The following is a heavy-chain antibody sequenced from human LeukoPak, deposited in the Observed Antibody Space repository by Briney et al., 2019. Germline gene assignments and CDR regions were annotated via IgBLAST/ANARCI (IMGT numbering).Heavy chain of an antibody. CDR2: IIPIFGTA. D-gene: IGHD6-13*01. V-gene: IGHV1-69*06. J-gene: IGHJ4*02. CDR3: ARDGRRIAAAAASRPLAYY. CDR1: GGTFSSYA. Sequence: SVKVSCKASGGTFSSYAISWVRQAPGQGLEWMGGIIPIFGTANYAQKFQGRVTITADKSTSTAYMELSSLRSEDTAVYYCARDGRRIAAAAASRPLAYYWGQGTLVTVSS.